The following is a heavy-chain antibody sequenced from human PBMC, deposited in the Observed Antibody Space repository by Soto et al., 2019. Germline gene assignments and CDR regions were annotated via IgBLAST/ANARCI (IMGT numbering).Heavy chain of an antibody. CDR3: ARVIAEFNYYYYYMDF. CDR2: IYSGGST. J-gene: IGHJ6*03. CDR1: GFTVSSNY. V-gene: IGHV3-53*01. Sequence: GGSLRLSCAASGFTVSSNYMSWVRQAPGKGMEWVSVIYSGGSTYYADSVKGRFTISRDNSKNTLYLQMNSLRAEDTAVYYCARVIAEFNYYYYYMDFWGKGTTVTVSS.